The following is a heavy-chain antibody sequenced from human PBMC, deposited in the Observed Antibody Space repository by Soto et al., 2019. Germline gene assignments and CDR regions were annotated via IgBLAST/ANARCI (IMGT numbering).Heavy chain of an antibody. CDR3: ARGGVGRYCSSSSCYTWVFDY. D-gene: IGHD2-2*02. CDR1: GFTFSNYW. Sequence: GGSLRLSCAASGFTFSNYWMHWVRQAPGKGLVWVSRINSDGSSTSYADSVKGRFTISRDNAKNTLSLQMNSLRADDTAVYYCARGGVGRYCSSSSCYTWVFDYWGQGMLVTVPS. J-gene: IGHJ4*02. V-gene: IGHV3-74*01. CDR2: INSDGSST.